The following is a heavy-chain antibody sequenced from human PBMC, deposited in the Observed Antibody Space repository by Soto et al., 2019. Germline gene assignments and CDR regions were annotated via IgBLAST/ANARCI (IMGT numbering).Heavy chain of an antibody. CDR1: GGTYSSYA. CDR3: ARGAIYGDYADYYYYGMDV. Sequence: PVKVYCKASGGTYSSYAISWVRQEPGQGLEWMGGIIPIFGTANYAQKFQGRVTITADESTSTAYMELSSLRSEDTAVYYCARGAIYGDYADYYYYGMDVWGQGTTVTVSS. D-gene: IGHD4-17*01. V-gene: IGHV1-69*13. J-gene: IGHJ6*02. CDR2: IIPIFGTA.